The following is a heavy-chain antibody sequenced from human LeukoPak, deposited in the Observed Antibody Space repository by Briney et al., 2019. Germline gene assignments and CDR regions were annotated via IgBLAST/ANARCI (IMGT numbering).Heavy chain of an antibody. Sequence: GGSLRLSCAASGFTFSSYAMSWVRQAPGKGLECVSGISGSGGSTYYADSVKGRFTISRDNSKNTLYLQMNSLRAEDTAVYYCARDRVDSSGWYVDYWGQGTLVTVSS. V-gene: IGHV3-23*01. CDR3: ARDRVDSSGWYVDY. J-gene: IGHJ4*02. D-gene: IGHD6-19*01. CDR2: ISGSGGST. CDR1: GFTFSSYA.